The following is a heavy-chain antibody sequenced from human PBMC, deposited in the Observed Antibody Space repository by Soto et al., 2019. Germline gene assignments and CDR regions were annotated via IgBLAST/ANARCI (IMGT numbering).Heavy chain of an antibody. V-gene: IGHV3-23*01. D-gene: IGHD5-12*01. Sequence: PGGALRLSCAASGFNFRTYAMTWVRQAPGKGLEWVSSINSAGSTYYADSVKGRFTISRDNSKNTLYLQMDSLRAEDTAVYYCAKLQWLHTIDYWGQGT. J-gene: IGHJ4*02. CDR3: AKLQWLHTIDY. CDR2: INSAGST. CDR1: GFNFRTYA.